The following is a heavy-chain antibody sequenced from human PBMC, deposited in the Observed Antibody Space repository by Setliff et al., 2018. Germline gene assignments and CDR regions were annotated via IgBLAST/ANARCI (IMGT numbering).Heavy chain of an antibody. CDR2: INPNSGGT. V-gene: IGHV1-2*02. J-gene: IGHJ6*03. CDR3: AREGVDTRSSTDYRYYMDV. Sequence: ASVKVSCKASGYTFTGYYIHWVRQAPGQGLEYMGWINPNSGGTNYAPKFQGRATMTRDTSISTVYMEVSRLRSDDTAVYFCAREGVDTRSSTDYRYYMDVWGKGTTVTV. D-gene: IGHD5-18*01. CDR1: GYTFTGYY.